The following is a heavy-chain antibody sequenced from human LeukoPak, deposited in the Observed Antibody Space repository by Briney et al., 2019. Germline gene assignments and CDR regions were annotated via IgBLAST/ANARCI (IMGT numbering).Heavy chain of an antibody. J-gene: IGHJ4*02. Sequence: SETLSLTCTVSGGSISSYYWSWIRQPPGKGLGWIGYIYYSGSTNYNPSLKSRVTISVDTSKNQFSLKLSSVTAADTAVYYCARVVAYGGGGDYWGQGTLVTVSS. V-gene: IGHV4-59*01. CDR1: GGSISSYY. CDR2: IYYSGST. D-gene: IGHD4-23*01. CDR3: ARVVAYGGGGDY.